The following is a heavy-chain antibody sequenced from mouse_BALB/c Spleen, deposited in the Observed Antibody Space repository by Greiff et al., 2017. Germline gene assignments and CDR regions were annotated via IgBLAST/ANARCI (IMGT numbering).Heavy chain of an antibody. V-gene: IGHV5-12-1*01. CDR1: GFAFSSYD. CDR2: ISSGGGST. Sequence: EVKLVESGGGLVKPGGSLKLSCAASGFAFSSYDMSWVRQTPEKRLEWVAYISSGGGSTYYPDTVKGRFTISRDNAKNTLYLQMSSLKSEDTAMYYCARQREFDYWGQGTTLTVSS. CDR3: ARQREFDY. J-gene: IGHJ2*01.